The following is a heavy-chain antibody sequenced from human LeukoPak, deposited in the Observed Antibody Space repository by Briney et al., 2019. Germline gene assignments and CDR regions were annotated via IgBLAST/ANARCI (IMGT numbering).Heavy chain of an antibody. CDR2: IWYDGSNK. D-gene: IGHD4-23*01. CDR3: AREATVVPFDY. Sequence: GGSLRLSCAASGFTFSSYGMHWVRQAPGKGLEWVAVIWYDGSNKYYADSVKGRFTISRDNSKNTLYLQMNSLRAEDTAVYYCAREATVVPFDYWGQGTLVTVSS. J-gene: IGHJ4*02. CDR1: GFTFSSYG. V-gene: IGHV3-33*01.